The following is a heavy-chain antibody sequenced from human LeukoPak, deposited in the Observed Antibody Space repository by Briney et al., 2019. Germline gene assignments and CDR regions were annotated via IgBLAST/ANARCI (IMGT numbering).Heavy chain of an antibody. Sequence: GGSLRLSCAASGFTLSSYWMHWVRQAPGKGLVWVSGINSDGRSTRYADSVKGRFTISRDHAKNTLYLQMNSLRAEDTAVYYCASKEVFDYWGQGTLGTVSS. V-gene: IGHV3-74*01. CDR1: GFTLSSYW. J-gene: IGHJ4*02. CDR2: INSDGRST. CDR3: ASKEVFDY.